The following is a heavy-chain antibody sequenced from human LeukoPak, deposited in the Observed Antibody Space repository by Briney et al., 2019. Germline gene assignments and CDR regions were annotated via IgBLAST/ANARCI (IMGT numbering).Heavy chain of an antibody. CDR1: GITLSNYG. CDR3: AKRGVVIRVILVGFHKEAYYFDS. J-gene: IGHJ4*02. Sequence: GGSLRLSCAVSGITLSNYGMSWVRQAPGKGLEWVAGTSDSGGRTNYADSVRGRFTISRDNPKNTLYLQMNSLRAEDTAVYFCAKRGVVIRVILVGFHKEAYYFDSWGQGALVTVSS. CDR2: TSDSGGRT. V-gene: IGHV3-23*01. D-gene: IGHD3-10*01.